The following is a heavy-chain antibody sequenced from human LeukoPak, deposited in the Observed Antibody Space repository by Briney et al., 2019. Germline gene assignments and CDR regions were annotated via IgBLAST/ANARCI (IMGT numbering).Heavy chain of an antibody. CDR3: ARDPGIAAAAHRGPGGDY. J-gene: IGHJ4*02. CDR1: GYTFTSYG. Sequence: ASVKVSCKASGYTFTSYGISWVRQAPGQGLEWMGWISAYNGNTNHAQKLQGRVTMTTDTSTSTAYMELRSLRSDDTAVYYCARDPGIAAAAHRGPGGDYWGQGTLVTVSS. D-gene: IGHD6-13*01. CDR2: ISAYNGNT. V-gene: IGHV1-18*01.